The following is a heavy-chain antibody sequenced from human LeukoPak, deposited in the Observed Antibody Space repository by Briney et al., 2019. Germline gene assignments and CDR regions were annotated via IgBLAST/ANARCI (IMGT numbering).Heavy chain of an antibody. CDR2: IYYSGST. J-gene: IGHJ6*01. Sequence: SQTLSLTCAVSGGSISSGGHYWGWIRQPPGKGLERIGSIYYSGSTYYNPSLKSRVTISVDTSKNQFSLRLSSVTAADTAVYFCATTDKNRYYINVWGPGTTVIVSS. CDR1: GGSISSGGHY. CDR3: ATTDKNRYYINV. V-gene: IGHV4-39*07. D-gene: IGHD2-21*01.